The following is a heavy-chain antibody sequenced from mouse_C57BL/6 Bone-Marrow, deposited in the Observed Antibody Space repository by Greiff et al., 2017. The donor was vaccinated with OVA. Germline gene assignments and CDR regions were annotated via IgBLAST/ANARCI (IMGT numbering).Heavy chain of an antibody. CDR2: IDPSDSYT. J-gene: IGHJ2*01. D-gene: IGHD1-1*01. CDR3: ARESYYYGSPFDY. CDR1: GYTFTSYW. V-gene: IGHV1-69*01. Sequence: VQLQQPGAELVMPGASVKLSCKASGYTFTSYWMHWVKQRPGQGLEWIGEIDPSDSYTNYNQKFKGKSTLTVDKSSSTAYMQLSSLTSEDSAVYYCARESYYYGSPFDYWGQGTTLTVSS.